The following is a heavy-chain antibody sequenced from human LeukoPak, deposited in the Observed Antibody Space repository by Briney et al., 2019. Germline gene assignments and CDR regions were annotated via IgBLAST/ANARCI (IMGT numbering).Heavy chain of an antibody. CDR1: GFTFSSYA. CDR3: AKWAVSGRGFDY. V-gene: IGHV3-23*01. CDR2: ITGRGGST. D-gene: IGHD6-19*01. Sequence: GGPLRLSRAASGFTFSSYAMSWVRQAPGEGLEGVSDITGRGGSTHYADSVRRRLTISRDNSKNTLYLQMNSLRAEDTAVYYCAKWAVSGRGFDYWGQGTLVTVSS. J-gene: IGHJ4*02.